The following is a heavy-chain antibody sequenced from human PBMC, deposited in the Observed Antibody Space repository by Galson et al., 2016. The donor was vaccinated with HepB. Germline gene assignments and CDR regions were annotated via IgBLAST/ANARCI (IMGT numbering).Heavy chain of an antibody. Sequence: CAISGDSVSSTSAAWNWIRQSPSRGLEWLGRTYYRSKWFNDYPVHVRGRIVINPDTSKNQFSLQLNSVTPEDTAVYYCARDLVAVAGTSSFDLWGQGTLVIVSS. J-gene: IGHJ4*02. CDR1: GDSVSSTSAA. CDR3: ARDLVAVAGTSSFDL. CDR2: TYYRSKWFN. V-gene: IGHV6-1*01. D-gene: IGHD6-19*01.